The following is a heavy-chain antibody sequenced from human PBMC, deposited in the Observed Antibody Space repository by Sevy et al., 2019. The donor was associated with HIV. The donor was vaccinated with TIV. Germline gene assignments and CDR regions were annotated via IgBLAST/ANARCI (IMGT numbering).Heavy chain of an antibody. V-gene: IGHV4-39*01. CDR3: AVITIFGVVTDNWFDP. CDR2: IYYSGST. J-gene: IGHJ5*02. D-gene: IGHD3-3*01. Sequence: SETLSLTCTVSGGSISSSSYYWGWIRQPPGKGLEWIGNIYYSGSTYYNPSLKSRVTISVETSKNQFSLKLSSVIAADTAVYYCAVITIFGVVTDNWFDPWGQGTLVTVSS. CDR1: GGSISSSSYY.